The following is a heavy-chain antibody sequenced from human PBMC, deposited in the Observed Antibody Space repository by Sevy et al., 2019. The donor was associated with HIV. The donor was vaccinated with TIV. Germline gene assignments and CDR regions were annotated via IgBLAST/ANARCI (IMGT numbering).Heavy chain of an antibody. CDR3: ARDFTIFGVVSGIDY. Sequence: GGSLRLSCAASGFTFRSYSMNWVRQAPGKGLEWLSSISDDSRYIYYSDSVKGRFTISRANAKSSLYLQMNSLRVEDTAIYYCARDFTIFGVVSGIDYWRQGNLVTVSS. D-gene: IGHD3-3*01. V-gene: IGHV3-21*01. CDR1: GFTFRSYS. CDR2: ISDDSRYI. J-gene: IGHJ4*02.